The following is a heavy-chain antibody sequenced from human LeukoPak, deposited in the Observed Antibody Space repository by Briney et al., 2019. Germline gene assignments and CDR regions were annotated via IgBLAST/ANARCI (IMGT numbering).Heavy chain of an antibody. D-gene: IGHD4-17*01. CDR2: ISAYNGNT. CDR3: ARGGDGPGNYYYYYGMDV. Sequence: ASVKVSCKASGYTFTSYGISWVRQAPGQGLEWMGWISAYNGNTNYAQKLQGRVTMTTDTSTSTAYMELRSLRPDDTAVYYCARGGDGPGNYYYYYGMDVWGQGTTVTVSS. V-gene: IGHV1-18*01. J-gene: IGHJ6*02. CDR1: GYTFTSYG.